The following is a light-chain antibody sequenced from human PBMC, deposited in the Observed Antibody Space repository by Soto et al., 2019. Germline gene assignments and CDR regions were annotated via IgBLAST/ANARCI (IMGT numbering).Light chain of an antibody. CDR3: QQYNSYSRT. Sequence: EIVLTQSPGTLSLSPGARAPLSCRASQSVSSSYLAWYQQKPGQAPRLLIYGASSRATGIPDRFSGSGSGTEFTLTISSLQPDDFATYYCQQYNSYSRTFGQGTKVDIK. V-gene: IGKV3-20*01. CDR1: QSVSSSY. CDR2: GAS. J-gene: IGKJ1*01.